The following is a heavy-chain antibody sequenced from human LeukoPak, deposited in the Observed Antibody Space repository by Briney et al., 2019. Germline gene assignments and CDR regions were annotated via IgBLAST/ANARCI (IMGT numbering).Heavy chain of an antibody. CDR3: GKNRYSGSLSPFDI. J-gene: IGHJ3*02. Sequence: PGGSLRLSCVASGFIFNKHAMSWVRQAPGKGLEWVSGLSGSGSSTDYADSVKGRFTVSRDNSKNTLFLQMNSLRAEDTAVYYCGKNRYSGSLSPFDIWGQGTMVTVSS. D-gene: IGHD1-26*01. V-gene: IGHV3-23*01. CDR2: LSGSGSST. CDR1: GFIFNKHA.